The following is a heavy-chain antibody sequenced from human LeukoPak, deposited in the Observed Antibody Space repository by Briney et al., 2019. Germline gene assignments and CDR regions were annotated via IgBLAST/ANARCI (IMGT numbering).Heavy chain of an antibody. CDR1: GFTFSSYG. CDR2: ISGSGGST. Sequence: GGTLRLSCAASGFTFSSYGMSWVRQAPGKGLEWVSSISGSGGSTYYADSVKGRFTISRDNAKNSLYLQMNSLRAEDTAVYYCARAVGASEGVDYWGQGTLVTVSS. V-gene: IGHV3-23*01. J-gene: IGHJ4*02. D-gene: IGHD1-26*01. CDR3: ARAVGASEGVDY.